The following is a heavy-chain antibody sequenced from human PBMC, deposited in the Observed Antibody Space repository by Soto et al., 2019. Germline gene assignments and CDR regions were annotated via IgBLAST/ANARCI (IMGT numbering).Heavy chain of an antibody. J-gene: IGHJ4*02. V-gene: IGHV4-59*01. CDR2: IYYTGST. Sequence: SETLSLTCTVSGGSLNSFYWSWIRQPPGKGLEWIGYIYYTGSTNYNPSLKSRVTISMDTSNNKFSLRLRSTSAADTAVYFCEIVGRDDFHSRPDSFDCWGQGTLVNVSS. CDR1: GGSLNSFY. D-gene: IGHD3-16*01. CDR3: EIVGRDDFHSRPDSFDC.